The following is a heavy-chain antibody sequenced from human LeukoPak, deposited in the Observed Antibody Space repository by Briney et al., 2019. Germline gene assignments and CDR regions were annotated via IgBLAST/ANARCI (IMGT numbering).Heavy chain of an antibody. V-gene: IGHV3-23*01. J-gene: IGHJ4*02. Sequence: GGSLRLSCAASGFTFSSYAMSWVRQAPGKGLEWVSAISGSGGSTYYADSVKGRFTISRDNSKNTLYPQMNSLRAEDTAVYYCAKDRHDYVWGSYRYGDYFDYWGQGTLVTVSS. CDR1: GFTFSSYA. CDR2: ISGSGGST. D-gene: IGHD3-16*02. CDR3: AKDRHDYVWGSYRYGDYFDY.